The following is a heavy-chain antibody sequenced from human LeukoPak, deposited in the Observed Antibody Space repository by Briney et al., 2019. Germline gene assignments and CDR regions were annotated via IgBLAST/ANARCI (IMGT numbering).Heavy chain of an antibody. CDR2: FDPEEGGA. D-gene: IGHD3-9*01. CDR1: GYTLTELS. Sequence: ASVKVSCKVSGYTLTELSMHWVRQAPGKGLEWMGGFDPEEGGAIYAQKFQDRVTMTEDTSTDTAYMELSSLRSEDTAVYYCATDLFRLVINDYWGQGTLVTVSS. J-gene: IGHJ4*02. V-gene: IGHV1-24*01. CDR3: ATDLFRLVINDY.